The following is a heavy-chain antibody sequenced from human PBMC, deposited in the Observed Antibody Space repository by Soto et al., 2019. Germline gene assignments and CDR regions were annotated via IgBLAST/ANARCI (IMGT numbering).Heavy chain of an antibody. CDR1: GGSISSSSYY. V-gene: IGHV4-39*01. Sequence: KPSETLSLTCTVSGGSISSSSYYWGWIRQPPGKGLEWIGSIYYSGSTYYNPSLKSRVTISVDTSKNQFSLKLSSVTAADTAVYYCASTYYDYVWGRDFRYFDYWGQGTLVTVSS. CDR3: ASTYYDYVWGRDFRYFDY. CDR2: IYYSGST. D-gene: IGHD3-16*01. J-gene: IGHJ4*02.